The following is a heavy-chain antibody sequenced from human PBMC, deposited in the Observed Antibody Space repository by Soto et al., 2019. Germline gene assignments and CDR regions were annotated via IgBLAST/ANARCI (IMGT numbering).Heavy chain of an antibody. J-gene: IGHJ4*02. D-gene: IGHD3-16*01. CDR1: GGSISSSSYY. V-gene: IGHV4-39*01. CDR3: ARHVIWGSYLAY. CDR2: IYYSGST. Sequence: SETLSLTCTVSGGSISSSSYYWGWIRQPPGKGLEWIGSIYYSGSTYYNPSLKSRVTISVDTSKNQFSLKLGSVTAADTAVYYCARHVIWGSYLAYWGQGTLVTVSS.